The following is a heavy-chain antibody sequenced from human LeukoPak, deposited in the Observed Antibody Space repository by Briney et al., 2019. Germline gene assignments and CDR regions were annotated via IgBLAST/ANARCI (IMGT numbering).Heavy chain of an antibody. CDR1: GFAFSSYA. Sequence: GGSLRLSCAASGFAFSSYAMSWVRQAPGKGLEWVSLIYNGGSTYYADSVKGRFTISRDNSKNTLYLQMNSLRAEDTAVYYCARTPGSYYYYYMDVWGKGTTVTVSS. CDR2: IYNGGST. V-gene: IGHV3-53*01. J-gene: IGHJ6*03. CDR3: ARTPGSYYYYYMDV.